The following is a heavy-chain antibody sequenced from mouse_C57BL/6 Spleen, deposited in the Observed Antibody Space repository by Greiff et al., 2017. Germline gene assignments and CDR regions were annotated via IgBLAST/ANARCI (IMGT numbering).Heavy chain of an antibody. CDR1: GYTFTSYW. J-gene: IGHJ3*01. D-gene: IGHD3-2*02. CDR3: ARRGSGPWFAY. Sequence: QVHVKQSGAELVKPGASVKMSCKASGYTFTSYWITWVKQRPGQGLEWIGDIYPGSGSTNYNEKFKSKATLTVDTSSSTAYMQLSSLTSEDSAVYYCARRGSGPWFAYWGQGTLVTVPA. V-gene: IGHV1-55*01. CDR2: IYPGSGST.